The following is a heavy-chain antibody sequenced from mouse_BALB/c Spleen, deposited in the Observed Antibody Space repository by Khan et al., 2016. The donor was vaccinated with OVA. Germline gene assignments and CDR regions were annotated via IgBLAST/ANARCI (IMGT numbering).Heavy chain of an antibody. V-gene: IGHV1S136*01. Sequence: VQLQQSGPELGKPGASVKMSCKPSGYIFTNYVLHWVKQKPGQGLEWIGYINPYNGGTKYNEKFKGKATLASDKSSITAYLALSSLTSEDSAVYYCARGNWQSYYFDYWGQGTTLTLSS. D-gene: IGHD4-1*01. CDR2: INPYNGGT. CDR1: GYIFTNYV. J-gene: IGHJ2*01. CDR3: ARGNWQSYYFDY.